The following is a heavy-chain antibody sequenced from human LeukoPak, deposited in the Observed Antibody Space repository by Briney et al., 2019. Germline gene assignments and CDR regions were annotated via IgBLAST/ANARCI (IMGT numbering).Heavy chain of an antibody. CDR1: GFTFTNHY. J-gene: IGHJ4*02. CDR2: IKQHGSDT. Sequence: GGSLRLSCAAAGFTFTNHYMTWVRQAPGKGLEWVASIKQHGSDTNYVDSVKGRFTISRDDAKTSLYLQMTSLRAEDTAVYHCAKDLVFEYWGQGTLVSVSS. V-gene: IGHV3-7*03. CDR3: AKDLVFEY.